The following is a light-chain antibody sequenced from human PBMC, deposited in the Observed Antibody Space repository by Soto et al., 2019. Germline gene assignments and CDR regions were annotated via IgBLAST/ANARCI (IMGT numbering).Light chain of an antibody. CDR1: QTVNGNY. CDR3: XXCGSLPGT. V-gene: IGKV3-20*01. J-gene: IGKJ1*01. Sequence: ETVLTQSPGTLSLSPGERATLSCRASQTVNGNYLGWYQQKPGQAPRLLIYGTSSRATGIPDRFSGSGSGTDFTLTISXLXPXXXXVXXXXXCGSLPGTFGQGTRVDIK. CDR2: GTS.